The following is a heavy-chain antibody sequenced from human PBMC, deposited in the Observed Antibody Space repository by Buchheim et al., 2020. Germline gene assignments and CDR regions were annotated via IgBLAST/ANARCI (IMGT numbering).Heavy chain of an antibody. CDR2: IDCKTGGT. J-gene: IGHJ1*01. V-gene: IGHV1-2*02. Sequence: QVQLVQSGAEVKKPGASVKVSCKASGYTVIGYYIHWVRQAPGQGHEWMGWIDCKTGGTKYAPKFQDRVTMTRDTSIGPAYMELSSLRSDDTAVYYCASDCGSNGCYNREYFQHWSQGSL. CDR3: ASDCGSNGCYNREYFQH. D-gene: IGHD2-2*01. CDR1: GYTVIGYY.